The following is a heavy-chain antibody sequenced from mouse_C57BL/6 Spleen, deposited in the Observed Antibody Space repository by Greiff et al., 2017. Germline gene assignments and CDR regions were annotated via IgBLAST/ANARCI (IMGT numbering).Heavy chain of an antibody. CDR2: IYPVSGET. D-gene: IGHD2-5*01. CDR1: GYTFTDHI. J-gene: IGHJ4*01. V-gene: IGHV1-11*01. Sequence: VQLQESGAELASPGASVTLSCKASGYTFTDHIMNWVKKRPGQGLEWIGRIYPVSGETNYNQKFMGKATFSVDRSSSTVYMVLNSLTSEDPAVYYCGRNSNYVPYAMDYWGQGTSVTVSS. CDR3: GRNSNYVPYAMDY.